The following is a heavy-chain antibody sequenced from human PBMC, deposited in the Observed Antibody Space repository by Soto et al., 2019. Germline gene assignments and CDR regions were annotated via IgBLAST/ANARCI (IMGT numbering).Heavy chain of an antibody. CDR1: GFTFSDYY. Sequence: GGSLRLSCAASGFTFSDYYMSWIRQAPGKGLEWVSYISSSGSTIYYADSVKGRFTISRDNAKNSLYLQMNSLRAEDTAVYYCARDPEYYDFWGEGSTPHPWYFDLWGRGTLVTVSS. D-gene: IGHD3-3*01. J-gene: IGHJ2*01. V-gene: IGHV3-11*01. CDR3: ARDPEYYDFWGEGSTPHPWYFDL. CDR2: ISSSGSTI.